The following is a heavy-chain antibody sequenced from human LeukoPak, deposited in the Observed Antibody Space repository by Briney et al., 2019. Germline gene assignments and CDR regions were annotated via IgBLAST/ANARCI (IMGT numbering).Heavy chain of an antibody. D-gene: IGHD3-3*01. CDR1: GFTFSNYA. V-gene: IGHV3-23*01. Sequence: GGSLRLSCAASGFTFSNYAMTWVRQAPGKGLEWVSAISGTGSSTYYADSVKGRFTISRDNSKNTLYLQMNSLRAEDTAVYYCAKVDDDFWSGYFDYWGQGTLVTVSS. CDR3: AKVDDDFWSGYFDY. J-gene: IGHJ4*02. CDR2: ISGTGSST.